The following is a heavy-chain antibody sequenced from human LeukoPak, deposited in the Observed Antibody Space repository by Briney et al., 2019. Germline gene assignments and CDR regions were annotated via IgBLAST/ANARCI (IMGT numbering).Heavy chain of an antibody. Sequence: SVKVSCKASGGTFSSYAISWVRQAPGQGLEWMGGIIPIFGTANYAQKFQGRVTITADESTSTAYMELSSLRSEDTAVYYCATLPGYSSLTEFDYRGQGTLVTVSS. D-gene: IGHD6-19*01. CDR3: ATLPGYSSLTEFDY. V-gene: IGHV1-69*13. CDR2: IIPIFGTA. CDR1: GGTFSSYA. J-gene: IGHJ4*02.